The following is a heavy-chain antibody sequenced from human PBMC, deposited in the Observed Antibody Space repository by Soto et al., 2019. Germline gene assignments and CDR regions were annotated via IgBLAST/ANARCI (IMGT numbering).Heavy chain of an antibody. CDR2: ISYDGNNK. D-gene: IGHD4-17*01. Sequence: GGSLRLSCAASGFTFSRYGMHWFRQAPGKGLEWVTLISYDGNNKYYADSVKGRFTISRDNSKNTLYLQMNSLRAEDTAVYYCAKPTATVSYYYYGMDVWGQGTTVTVSS. CDR1: GFTFSRYG. CDR3: AKPTATVSYYYYGMDV. J-gene: IGHJ6*02. V-gene: IGHV3-33*05.